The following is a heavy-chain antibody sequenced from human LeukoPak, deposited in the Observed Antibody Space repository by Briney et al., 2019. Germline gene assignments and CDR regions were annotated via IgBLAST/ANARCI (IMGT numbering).Heavy chain of an antibody. J-gene: IGHJ4*02. CDR2: LSSSGATT. CDR1: AFVFPNYA. D-gene: IGHD6-19*01. Sequence: GGSLRLSCEASAFVFPNYAMSWVRQAPGRGLEWASALSSSGATTYYADSVRGRFTISRDNSKNTLDLQMNSLRTEDTAVYYCVKTSGWPYYFDYWGQGTLVSVSS. V-gene: IGHV3-23*01. CDR3: VKTSGWPYYFDY.